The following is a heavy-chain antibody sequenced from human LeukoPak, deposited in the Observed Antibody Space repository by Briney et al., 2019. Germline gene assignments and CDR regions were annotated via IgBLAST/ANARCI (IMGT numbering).Heavy chain of an antibody. V-gene: IGHV3-7*04. J-gene: IGHJ4*02. CDR3: ARGALGIFGVVLDY. D-gene: IGHD3-3*01. CDR1: GFTFSSYW. CDR2: IKQDGSEK. Sequence: GGSLRLSCAASGFTFSSYWMSWVRQAPGKGLEWVANIKQDGSEKYYVDSVKGRFTISRDNAKNSLYLQMNSLRAEDTAVYYCARGALGIFGVVLDYWGQGTLVTVSS.